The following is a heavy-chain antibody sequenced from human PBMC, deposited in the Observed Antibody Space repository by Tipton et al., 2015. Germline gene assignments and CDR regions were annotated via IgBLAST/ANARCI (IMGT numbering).Heavy chain of an antibody. D-gene: IGHD3-16*01. CDR3: ARIRGRYVMDY. Sequence: LRLSCAASGFSFSSDSMNWVRQAPGKGLEWIGNIYYSGSTYYNPSLKSRVTISVDTSKNQFFLNLSSVTAADTAAYYCARIRGRYVMDYWGQGTLVTVSS. V-gene: IGHV4-38-2*01. CDR2: IYYSGST. CDR1: GFSFSSDS. J-gene: IGHJ4*02.